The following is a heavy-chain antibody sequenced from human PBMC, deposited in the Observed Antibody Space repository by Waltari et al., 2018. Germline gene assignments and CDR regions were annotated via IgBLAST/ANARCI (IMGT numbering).Heavy chain of an antibody. V-gene: IGHV4-34*01. D-gene: IGHD2-15*01. J-gene: IGHJ4*02. CDR3: ARGYCSGGSCYDYFDY. Sequence: QVQLVQSGAEVKKPGSSVKVSCKASGGTFSSYAISWIRQPPGKGLEWIGEINHSGSTNYNPSLKSRVTISVDTSKNQFSLKLSSVTAADTAVYYCARGYCSGGSCYDYFDYWGQGTLVTVSS. CDR2: INHSGST. CDR1: GGTFSSYA.